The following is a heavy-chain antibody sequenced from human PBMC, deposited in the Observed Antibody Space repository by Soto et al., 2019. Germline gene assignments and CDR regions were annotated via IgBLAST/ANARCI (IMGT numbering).Heavy chain of an antibody. D-gene: IGHD6-6*01. V-gene: IGHV4-30-2*01. J-gene: IGHJ3*02. CDR2: IYHSGST. CDR3: ATSSPGADAFDI. CDR1: GGSISSGGYS. Sequence: QLQLQESGSGLVKPSQTLSLTCAVSGGSISSGGYSWSWIRQPPGKGLEWIGYIYHSGSTYYNPSLKRRVTISVDRSKNQFSLKLSSVTAADTAVYYCATSSPGADAFDIWGQGTMVTVSS.